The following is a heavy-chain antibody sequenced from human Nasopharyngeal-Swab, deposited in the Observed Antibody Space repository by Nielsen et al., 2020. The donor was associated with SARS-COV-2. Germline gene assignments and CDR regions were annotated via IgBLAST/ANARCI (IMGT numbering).Heavy chain of an antibody. J-gene: IGHJ6*02. V-gene: IGHV3-48*04. CDR2: ISSSSSSTI. CDR3: ARADRAAPPYYYYGMDV. D-gene: IGHD5-18*01. Sequence: WIRQPPGKGLEWVSYISSSSSSTIYYADSVKGRFTISRDNAKNSLYLQMNSLRAEDTAVYYCARADRAAPPYYYYGMDVWGQGTTVTVSS.